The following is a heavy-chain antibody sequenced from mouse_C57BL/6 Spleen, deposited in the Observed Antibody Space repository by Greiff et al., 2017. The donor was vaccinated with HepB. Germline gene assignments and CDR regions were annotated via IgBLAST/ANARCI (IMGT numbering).Heavy chain of an antibody. Sequence: VQVVESGAELAKPGASVKLSCKASGYTFTSYWMHWVKQRPGQGLEWIGYINPSSGYTKYNQKFKDKATLTADKSSSTAYMQLSSLTYEDSAVYYCARRFFDSSGYVEYYAMDYWGQGTSVTVSS. CDR3: ARRFFDSSGYVEYYAMDY. D-gene: IGHD3-2*02. V-gene: IGHV1-7*01. J-gene: IGHJ4*01. CDR2: INPSSGYT. CDR1: GYTFTSYW.